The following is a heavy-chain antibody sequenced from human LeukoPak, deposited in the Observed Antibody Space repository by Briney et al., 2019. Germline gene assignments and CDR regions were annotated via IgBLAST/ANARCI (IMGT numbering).Heavy chain of an antibody. Sequence: ASVKVSCKVSGYTLTELSMHWVRQAPGKGLEWMGGFDPEDGETIYAQKFQGRVTMTEDTSTDTAYMELSSLRSEDTAVYYCATAGIRFGWFDPWGQGTLATVSS. V-gene: IGHV1-24*01. CDR3: ATAGIRFGWFDP. CDR2: FDPEDGET. D-gene: IGHD1-14*01. CDR1: GYTLTELS. J-gene: IGHJ5*02.